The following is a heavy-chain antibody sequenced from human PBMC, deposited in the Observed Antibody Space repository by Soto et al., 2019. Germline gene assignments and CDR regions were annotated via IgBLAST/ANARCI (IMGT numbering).Heavy chain of an antibody. CDR1: GYTFTSYD. J-gene: IGHJ4*02. V-gene: IGHV1-8*01. Sequence: QVQLVQSGAEVKKPGASVKVSCKASGYTFTSYDINWVRQATGQGLEWMGWMNPNSGNTGYAQKCQGRVTMTRNTSIRTCYKELGSLRSEDTAVYYGAGGEWGSSGCHFDYWGQGSVVTVAS. CDR2: MNPNSGNT. D-gene: IGHD3-22*01. CDR3: AGGEWGSSGCHFDY.